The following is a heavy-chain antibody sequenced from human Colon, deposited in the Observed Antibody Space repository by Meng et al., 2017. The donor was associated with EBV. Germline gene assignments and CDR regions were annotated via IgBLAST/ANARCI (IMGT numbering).Heavy chain of an antibody. J-gene: IGHJ4*02. CDR1: GASISSNNW. D-gene: IGHD5-24*01. V-gene: IGHV4-4*02. Sequence: VQLQGSGPGLWEPSGTRSLTCAVAGASISSNNWGSWVRQPPGKGLEWIGEIYHGGNTNYNPSLKSRVTISVDRSNDQFSLSLSSVTAADTAVYYCARGNAYNAPSFDYWGQGTLVTVSS. CDR2: IYHGGNT. CDR3: ARGNAYNAPSFDY.